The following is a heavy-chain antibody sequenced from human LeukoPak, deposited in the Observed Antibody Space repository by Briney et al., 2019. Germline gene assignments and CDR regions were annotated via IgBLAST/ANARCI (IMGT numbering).Heavy chain of an antibody. D-gene: IGHD1-26*01. CDR2: ISSSSSYI. CDR1: GFTFSSYS. J-gene: IGHJ3*02. V-gene: IGHV3-21*04. CDR3: ARVGASDEEAFDI. Sequence: GGSLRLSCAASGFTFSSYSMNWVRQAPGKGLEWVSSISSSSSYIYYADSVKGRFTISRDNAKNSLYLQMNSLRAEDTAVYYCARVGASDEEAFDIWGQGTLVTVSS.